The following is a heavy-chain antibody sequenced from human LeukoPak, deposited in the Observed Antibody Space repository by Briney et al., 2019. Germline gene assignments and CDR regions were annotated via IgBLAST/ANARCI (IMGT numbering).Heavy chain of an antibody. V-gene: IGHV4-39*07. CDR2: IYSSGTA. CDR1: GGSISSSTYY. Sequence: SETLSLTCTVSGGSISSSTYYWGWIRQPPGKGLEWIGIIYSSGTAYYNPSLKSQVTISVDTSKNQFSLKLSSVTAADTAVYYCARVNWSGYDFRGAFDIWGQGTMVTVSS. D-gene: IGHD5-12*01. CDR3: ARVNWSGYDFRGAFDI. J-gene: IGHJ3*02.